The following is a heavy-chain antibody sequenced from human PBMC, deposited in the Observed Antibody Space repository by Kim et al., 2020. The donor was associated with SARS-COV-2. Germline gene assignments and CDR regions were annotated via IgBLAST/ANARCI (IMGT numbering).Heavy chain of an antibody. CDR3: ARLPDITGWPFDY. Sequence: YTPSRKSRVSMSLDTSRNQFSLKLNSGTAADTAVYYCARLPDITGWPFDYWAQGTLVTVSS. J-gene: IGHJ4*02. D-gene: IGHD6-19*01. V-gene: IGHV4-59*08.